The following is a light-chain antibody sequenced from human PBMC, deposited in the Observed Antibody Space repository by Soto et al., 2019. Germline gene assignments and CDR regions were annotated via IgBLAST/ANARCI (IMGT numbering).Light chain of an antibody. V-gene: IGKV3-11*01. J-gene: IGKJ3*01. CDR2: DAS. CDR1: QSVSTY. CDR3: QQRSNWPGVT. Sequence: PATLSLSPGERATLSCRASQSVSTYLAWYQQKPGQTPRLLIYDASNRATGIPARFSGSGSGTDFTLTISSLEPEDFAVYYCQQRSNWPGVTFGPGTKVDIK.